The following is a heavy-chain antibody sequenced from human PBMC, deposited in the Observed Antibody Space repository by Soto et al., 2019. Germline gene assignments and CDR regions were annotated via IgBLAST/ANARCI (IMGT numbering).Heavy chain of an antibody. CDR2: INHSGST. J-gene: IGHJ3*02. D-gene: IGHD2-2*01. Sequence: QVQLQQWGAGLLKPSETLSLTCAVYGGSFSGYYWSWIRQPPGKGLEWIGEINHSGSTNYNPSLKSRVTISVDTSKNQFSLKLSSVTAADTAVYYCARSDIVVVPAAIDAFDIWGQGTMVTVSS. V-gene: IGHV4-34*01. CDR3: ARSDIVVVPAAIDAFDI. CDR1: GGSFSGYY.